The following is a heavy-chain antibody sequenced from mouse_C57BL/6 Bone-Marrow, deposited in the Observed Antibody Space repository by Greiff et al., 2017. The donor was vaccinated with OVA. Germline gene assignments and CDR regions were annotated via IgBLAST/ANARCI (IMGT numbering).Heavy chain of an antibody. CDR1: GYTFTSYW. V-gene: IGHV1-69*01. D-gene: IGHD3-2*02. CDR3: ARSGPNYYAMDY. Sequence: QVQLQQPGAELVMPGASVKLSCKASGYTFTSYWMHWVKQRPGQGLEWIGEIDPSDSYTNYNQKFKGKSKLTVDKSSSTAYMQLSSLTSEDSAVYYCARSGPNYYAMDYWGQGTSVTVSS. CDR2: IDPSDSYT. J-gene: IGHJ4*01.